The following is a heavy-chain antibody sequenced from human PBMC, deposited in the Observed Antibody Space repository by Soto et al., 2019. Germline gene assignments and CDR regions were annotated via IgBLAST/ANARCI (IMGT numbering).Heavy chain of an antibody. D-gene: IGHD3-22*01. CDR1: GYSFTSYW. V-gene: IGHV5-51*01. CDR3: ARQLDPPNYYDSSGYLDY. J-gene: IGHJ4*02. CDR2: INPGDSDT. Sequence: PGESLKISCKGSGYSFTSYWIAWVRQMPGKGLEWMGIINPGDSDTRHSPSFQGQVTISVDKSITTAYLQWSSLKASDTAMYYCARQLDPPNYYDSSGYLDYWGQGTLVTVSS.